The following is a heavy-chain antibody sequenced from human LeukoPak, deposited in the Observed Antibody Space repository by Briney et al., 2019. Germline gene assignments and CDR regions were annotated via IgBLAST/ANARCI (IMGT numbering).Heavy chain of an antibody. CDR1: GYTFTGYY. Sequence: ASVKVSCKASGYTFTGYYMHWVRQAPGQGLERMGWINPNSGGTNYAQKFQGRVTMTRDTSISTAYMEVSRLRSDDTAVYYCARVFYAKGIVVVPAYYYYYLDVWGKGTTVTVSS. CDR2: INPNSGGT. CDR3: ARVFYAKGIVVVPAYYYYYLDV. J-gene: IGHJ6*03. D-gene: IGHD2-2*01. V-gene: IGHV1-2*02.